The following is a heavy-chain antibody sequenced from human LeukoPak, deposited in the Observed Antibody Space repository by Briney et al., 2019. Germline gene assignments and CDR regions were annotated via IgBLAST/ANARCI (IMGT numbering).Heavy chain of an antibody. D-gene: IGHD6-19*01. CDR1: GGSMSPYH. CDR3: ARAVSGRFDY. V-gene: IGHV4-59*08. Sequence: SETLSLTCTASGGSMSPYHWGWVRQPPGKGLEWTGYIYYSGSTNYNPSLNSRVTISVDTSKNQFSLRLSSVTAADTAIYYCARAVSGRFDYWGQGTLVTVSS. J-gene: IGHJ4*02. CDR2: IYYSGST.